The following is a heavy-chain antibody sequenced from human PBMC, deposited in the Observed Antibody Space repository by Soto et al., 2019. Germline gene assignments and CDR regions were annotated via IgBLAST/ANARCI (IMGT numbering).Heavy chain of an antibody. D-gene: IGHD3-10*01. CDR3: ARHVFYGSGTYYLFDS. V-gene: IGHV4-39*01. J-gene: IGHJ4*02. Sequence: QLQLQESGPGLVKPSETLSLTCTVSGGSISNSGYYWGWILQPPGKGLEWIGSMYFIGLSTYDNPSTKSRVTISVDTSKNQFSLRLSSVTAADTAVYYCARHVFYGSGTYYLFDSWGQGILATVSS. CDR2: MYFIGLST. CDR1: GGSISNSGYY.